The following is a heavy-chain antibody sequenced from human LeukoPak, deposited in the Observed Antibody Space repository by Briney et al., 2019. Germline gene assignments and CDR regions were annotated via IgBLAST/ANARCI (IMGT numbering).Heavy chain of an antibody. J-gene: IGHJ4*02. Sequence: GSLRLSCAASGFTFSNYWMSWVRQAPGRGLEWVANIKQDGSEKSKNSLYLQMNSLRAEDTAVYYCAWDKVRDLFDYWGQGTLVTVSS. D-gene: IGHD3-10*01. CDR3: AWDKVRDLFDY. CDR2: IKQDGSEK. V-gene: IGHV3-7*03. CDR1: GFTFSNYW.